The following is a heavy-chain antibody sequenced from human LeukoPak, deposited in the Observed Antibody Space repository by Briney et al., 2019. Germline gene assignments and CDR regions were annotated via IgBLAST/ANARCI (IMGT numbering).Heavy chain of an antibody. CDR3: ARVNNGQWLVPDYYYYGMDV. CDR2: ISAYNGNT. D-gene: IGHD6-19*01. CDR1: GYTFTSYD. J-gene: IGHJ6*02. Sequence: GASVKVSCKASGYTFTSYDINWVRQATGQGLEWMGWISAYNGNTNYAQKLQGRVTMTTDTSTSTAYMELRSLRSDDTAVYYCARVNNGQWLVPDYYYYGMDVWGQGTTVTVSS. V-gene: IGHV1-18*01.